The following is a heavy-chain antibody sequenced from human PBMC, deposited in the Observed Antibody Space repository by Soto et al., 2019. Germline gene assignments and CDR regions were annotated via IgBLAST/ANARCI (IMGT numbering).Heavy chain of an antibody. CDR2: IYYSGST. Sequence: SETLSLTCTVSGGSIGSYYWSWIGQRPGKGLEWIGYIYYSGSTNYNPSLKSRVTISVDTSKNQFSLKLSSVTAADTAVYYCAAPLRRGIFGVARFDHWGQGTRVTVPS. J-gene: IGHJ5*02. V-gene: IGHV4-59*08. D-gene: IGHD3-3*01. CDR1: GGSIGSYY. CDR3: AAPLRRGIFGVARFDH.